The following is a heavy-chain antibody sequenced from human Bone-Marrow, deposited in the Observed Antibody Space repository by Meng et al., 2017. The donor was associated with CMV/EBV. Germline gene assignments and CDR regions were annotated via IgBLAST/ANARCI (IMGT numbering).Heavy chain of an antibody. J-gene: IGHJ4*02. D-gene: IGHD1-26*01. CDR3: ARHRSGGDSEFDY. CDR2: LYSGGST. CDR1: GFTVNNNC. Sequence: ETLSLTCAASGFTVNNNCMSWVRQAPGKELEWVSTLYSGGSTYYADSVKGQFTISRDNSKNTLYLQMNSLRAEDTAVYYCARHRSGGDSEFDYWGQGALVTVSS. V-gene: IGHV3-66*04.